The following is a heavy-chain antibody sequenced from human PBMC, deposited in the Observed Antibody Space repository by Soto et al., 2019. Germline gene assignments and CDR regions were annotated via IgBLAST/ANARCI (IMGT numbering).Heavy chain of an antibody. CDR1: GFTFSSYA. CDR2: IRGDGAGI. CDR3: AKGWSGSNLDY. D-gene: IGHD1-26*01. Sequence: GGSLRLSCAASGFTFSSYAISWVRQAPGKGLEWVSGIRGDGAGISYADSVKGRFTISRDNSKNTVYLQMNSLRAEDTAVYYCAKGWSGSNLDYWGQGTQVTVSS. V-gene: IGHV3-23*01. J-gene: IGHJ4*02.